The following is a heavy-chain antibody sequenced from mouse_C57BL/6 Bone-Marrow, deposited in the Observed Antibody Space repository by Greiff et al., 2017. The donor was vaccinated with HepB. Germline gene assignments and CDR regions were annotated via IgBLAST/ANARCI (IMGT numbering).Heavy chain of an antibody. CDR1: GFSLTSYG. D-gene: IGHD6-2*01. V-gene: IGHV2-9*01. CDR3: AKISGAWFAY. CDR2: ICGGGST. Sequence: VQVVESGPGLVAPSQSLSITCTVSGFSLTSYGVDWVRQPPGKGLEWLGVICGGGSTNYNSALMSRLSISKDNSKSQVFLKMNSLQTDDPAMYYCAKISGAWFAYWGQGTLVTVSA. J-gene: IGHJ3*01.